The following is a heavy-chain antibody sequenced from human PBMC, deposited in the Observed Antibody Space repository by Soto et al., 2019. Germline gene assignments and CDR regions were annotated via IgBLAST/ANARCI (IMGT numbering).Heavy chain of an antibody. CDR1: GFTFSSYS. V-gene: IGHV3-48*02. Sequence: EVQLVESGGGLVQPGGSLRLSCAASGFTFSSYSMNWVRQSPGRGLEWVSYIRDSSSLIFYADSVKGRFTISTDNAKNSLYLQMDSLRDEDTAVYYCARDLHYAFDIWGQGTMVTVSS. J-gene: IGHJ3*02. CDR2: IRDSSSLI. CDR3: ARDLHYAFDI.